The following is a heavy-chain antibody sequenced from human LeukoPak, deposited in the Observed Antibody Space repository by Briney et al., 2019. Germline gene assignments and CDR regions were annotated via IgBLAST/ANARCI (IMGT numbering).Heavy chain of an antibody. CDR2: INHSGST. CDR1: GGSFSGYY. V-gene: IGHV4-34*01. CDR3: ARAGGKFDY. D-gene: IGHD2-15*01. J-gene: IGHJ4*02. Sequence: KSWETLSLTCAVYGGSFSGYYWSWIRQPPGKGLEWIGEINHSGSTNYNPSLKSRVTISVDTSKNQFSLKLSSVTAADTAVYYCARAGGKFDYWGQGTLVTVSS.